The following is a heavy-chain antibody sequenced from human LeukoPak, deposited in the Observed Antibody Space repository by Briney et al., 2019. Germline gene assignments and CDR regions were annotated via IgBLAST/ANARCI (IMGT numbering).Heavy chain of an antibody. Sequence: PGGSLRLSCAASGFTFSSHNMNWDRQAPGRGLEWISYITTGSSTIKYADSVKGRFTISRDNTKSSLYLQMNSLRAEDTAVYYCARDRGAVGGLLSYHFYYMDVWGKGTPVTVS. CDR1: GFTFSSHN. V-gene: IGHV3-48*01. CDR2: ITTGSSTI. D-gene: IGHD3-16*01. CDR3: ARDRGAVGGLLSYHFYYMDV. J-gene: IGHJ6*03.